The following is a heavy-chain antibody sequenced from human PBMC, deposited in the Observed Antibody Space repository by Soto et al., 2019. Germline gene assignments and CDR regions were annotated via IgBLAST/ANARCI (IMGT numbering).Heavy chain of an antibody. V-gene: IGHV4-59*01. CDR1: GGSISSYY. J-gene: IGHJ5*02. Sequence: PSETLSLTCTVSGGSISSYYWSWIRQPPGKGLEWIGYIYYSGSTNYNPSLKSRVTISVDTSKNQFSLKLSSVTAADTAVYYCARVYVVATGNWLDPRGQGTLVTVSS. CDR3: ARVYVVATGNWLDP. D-gene: IGHD5-12*01. CDR2: IYYSGST.